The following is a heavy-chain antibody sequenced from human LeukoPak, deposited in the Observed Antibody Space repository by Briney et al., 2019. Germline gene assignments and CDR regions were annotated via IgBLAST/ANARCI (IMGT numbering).Heavy chain of an antibody. Sequence: SETLSLTCTVSGGPISSYYWSWIRQPPGKGLEWIGYIYYSGSTNYNPSLKSRVTISVDTSKNQFSLKLSSVTAADTAVYYCARDNSVGDYAWWFDPWGQGTLVTVSS. CDR2: IYYSGST. J-gene: IGHJ5*02. D-gene: IGHD1-26*01. CDR3: ARDNSVGDYAWWFDP. CDR1: GGPISSYY. V-gene: IGHV4-59*01.